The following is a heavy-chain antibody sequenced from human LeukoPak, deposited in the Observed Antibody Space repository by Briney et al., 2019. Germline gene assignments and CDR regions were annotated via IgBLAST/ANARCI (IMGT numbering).Heavy chain of an antibody. V-gene: IGHV3-7*01. Sequence: GGSLRLSCAASGFTFSRYWMSWVRQAPGKGLEWVANIRDGGRDKYYVDSVKGRFTISRDNAKNSLYLQMNSLRAEDTAVYYCARGQDWNHDYWGQGTLVTVSA. CDR3: ARGQDWNHDY. CDR1: GFTFSRYW. J-gene: IGHJ4*02. CDR2: IRDGGRDK. D-gene: IGHD1-1*01.